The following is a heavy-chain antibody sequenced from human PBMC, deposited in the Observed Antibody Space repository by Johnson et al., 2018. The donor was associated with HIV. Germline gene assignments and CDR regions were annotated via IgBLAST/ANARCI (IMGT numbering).Heavy chain of an antibody. Sequence: QVQLVESGGGVVQPGRSLRLSCAASGFTFSSYPLHWVRQAPGKGLEWVAVLSYDGSNKFYTDSVKGRFYISRANSKNTLYLQMNSLRTEDTAVYYWAREGGYYGNPAFDIWGQGTMVTVAS. CDR3: AREGGYYGNPAFDI. V-gene: IGHV3-30-3*01. CDR1: GFTFSSYP. D-gene: IGHD4-11*01. CDR2: LSYDGSNK. J-gene: IGHJ3*02.